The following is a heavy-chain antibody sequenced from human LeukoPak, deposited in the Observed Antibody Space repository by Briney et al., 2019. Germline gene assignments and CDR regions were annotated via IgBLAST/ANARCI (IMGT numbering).Heavy chain of an antibody. D-gene: IGHD4-17*01. V-gene: IGHV4-59*11. CDR2: ISYSRNS. CDR3: ARVELGDYGDYVLYFQH. CDR1: GASISSHY. Sequence: SETLSLTCTVAGASISSHYWSWIRQPPGKGLEWIGYISYSRNSDYNPSLKSRVTISVDTSKNQLSLRMASVTAADTAVYYCARVELGDYGDYVLYFQHWGQGTLVTVSS. J-gene: IGHJ1*01.